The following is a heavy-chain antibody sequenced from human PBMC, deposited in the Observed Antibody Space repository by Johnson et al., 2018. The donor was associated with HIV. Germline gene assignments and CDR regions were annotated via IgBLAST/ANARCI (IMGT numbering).Heavy chain of an antibody. CDR1: GFKFDDYG. V-gene: IGHV3-20*04. CDR2: INWNGGRI. J-gene: IGHJ3*02. D-gene: IGHD6-19*01. CDR3: ARRAGYSGQWLVQTVDAFEI. Sequence: VQLVESGGGVVRPGGSLRLSCAASGFKFDDYGMSWVRQAPGKGLEWVSGINWNGGRIGYADSVKGRFTISRDNAKKSLHLQMNSLRAEDTALYYCARRAGYSGQWLVQTVDAFEIWGQGTMVTVSS.